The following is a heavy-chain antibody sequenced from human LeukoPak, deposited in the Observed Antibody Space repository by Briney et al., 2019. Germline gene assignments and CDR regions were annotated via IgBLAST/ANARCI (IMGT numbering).Heavy chain of an antibody. V-gene: IGHV3-74*01. CDR2: ITASGSST. D-gene: IGHD6-13*01. J-gene: IGHJ4*02. CDR1: GFTFSSHW. CDR3: VSAAGPFDN. Sequence: GGSLRLSCAASGFTFSSHWMHWVRQAPGEGLVWVSRITASGSSTSYAASVKGRFTISRDNSKNTLYLQMNNLRVEDTALYYCVSAAGPFDNWGQGTLVTVSS.